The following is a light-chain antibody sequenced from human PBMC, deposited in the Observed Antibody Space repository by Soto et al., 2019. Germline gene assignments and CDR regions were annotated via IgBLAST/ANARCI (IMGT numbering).Light chain of an antibody. J-gene: IGLJ2*01. V-gene: IGLV2-14*01. CDR1: NNDIGGFPY. Sequence: QSALTQPRSVSGSPGQSVTISCTGTNNDIGGFPYVSWYQQVPGKAPKLMIFEVIYRPSGVSNRFSGSKSGNTASLTISGLQAEDEADYYCSSYTRTATLVVFGGGTKLTVL. CDR3: SSYTRTATLVV. CDR2: EVI.